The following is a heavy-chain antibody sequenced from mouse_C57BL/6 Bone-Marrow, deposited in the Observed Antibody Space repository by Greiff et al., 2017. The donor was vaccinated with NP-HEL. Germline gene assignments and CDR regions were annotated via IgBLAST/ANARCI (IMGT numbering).Heavy chain of an antibody. J-gene: IGHJ1*03. Sequence: EVKLEESGEGLVKPGGSLKLSCAASGFTFSSYAMSWVRQTPEKRLEWVAYISSGGDYIYYADTVKGRFTISRDNARNTLYLQMSSLKSEDTAMYYCTSGWLGPHWYFDVWGTGTTVTVSS. D-gene: IGHD1-1*02. CDR3: TSGWLGPHWYFDV. CDR2: ISSGGDYI. CDR1: GFTFSSYA. V-gene: IGHV5-9-1*02.